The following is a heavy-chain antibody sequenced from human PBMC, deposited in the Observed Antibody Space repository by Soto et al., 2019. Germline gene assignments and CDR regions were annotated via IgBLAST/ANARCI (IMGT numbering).Heavy chain of an antibody. V-gene: IGHV3-66*01. J-gene: IGHJ5*02. CDR1: GFTVSSNY. D-gene: IGHD1-26*01. Sequence: GGSLRLSCAASGFTVSSNYMSWVRQAPGKGLEWVSVIYSGGSTYYADSVKGRFTISRDNSKNTLYLQMNSLRAEDTAVYYCARDLVVGAPGPWGQGTLVTVSS. CDR2: IYSGGST. CDR3: ARDLVVGAPGP.